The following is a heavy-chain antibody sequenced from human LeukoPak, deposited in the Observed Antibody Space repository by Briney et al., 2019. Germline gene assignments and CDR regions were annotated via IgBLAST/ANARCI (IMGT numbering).Heavy chain of an antibody. D-gene: IGHD3-22*01. J-gene: IGHJ5*02. CDR3: ARVRLGTMIVVAPFDP. CDR2: ISAYNGNT. Sequence: ASVKVSCKASGYTFTSYGISWVRQAPGQGLEWMGWISAYNGNTNYAQKLQGRVTMTTDTSTSTACMELRSLRSDDTAVYYCARVRLGTMIVVAPFDPWGQGTLVTVSS. CDR1: GYTFTSYG. V-gene: IGHV1-18*01.